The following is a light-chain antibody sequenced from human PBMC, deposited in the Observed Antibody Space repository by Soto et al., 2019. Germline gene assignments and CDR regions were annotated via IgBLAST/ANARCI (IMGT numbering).Light chain of an antibody. CDR1: QSISSNF. CDR2: GAS. V-gene: IGKV3-20*01. J-gene: IGKJ1*01. Sequence: EIVLTQSPGTLSLSPGEGATLSCRASQSISSNFLAWYQQKRGQAHRXXIHGASNRATGIPDRFSGSGSGTAGTLTITRLETEDCAVYYCQQYGGSPRTFGQGTKVDIK. CDR3: QQYGGSPRT.